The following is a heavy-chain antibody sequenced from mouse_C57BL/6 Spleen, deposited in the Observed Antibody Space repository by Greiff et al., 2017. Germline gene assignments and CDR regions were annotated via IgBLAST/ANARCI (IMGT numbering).Heavy chain of an antibody. CDR1: GFNIKDDY. Sequence: VQLQQSGAELVRPGASVKLSCTASGFNIKDDYMHWVKQRPEQGLEWIGWLDPENGDTEYASKFQGKATITADTSSNTAYLQLSSLTSEDTAVYYCTTTYYSNVAYWGQGTLVTVSA. D-gene: IGHD2-5*01. V-gene: IGHV14-4*01. J-gene: IGHJ3*01. CDR3: TTTYYSNVAY. CDR2: LDPENGDT.